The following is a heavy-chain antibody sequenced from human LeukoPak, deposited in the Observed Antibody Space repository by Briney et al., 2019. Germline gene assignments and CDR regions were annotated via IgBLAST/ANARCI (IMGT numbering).Heavy chain of an antibody. J-gene: IGHJ4*02. CDR3: ARDLSSTPHWELDY. Sequence: GASVKVSCKTSGYTFTDYFIHWVRQAPGQGLEWMGRVNSNSAVAESEGKFQGRVTVTRDTSIRTVYMELFRLTSDDTAIYYCARDLSSTPHWELDYWGQGTLVTVSS. V-gene: IGHV1-2*06. D-gene: IGHD7-27*01. CDR1: GYTFTDYF. CDR2: VNSNSAVA.